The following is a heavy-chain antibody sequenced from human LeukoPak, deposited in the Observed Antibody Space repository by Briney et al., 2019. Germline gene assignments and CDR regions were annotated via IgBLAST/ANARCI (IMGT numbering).Heavy chain of an antibody. J-gene: IGHJ4*02. CDR3: ARVAARFVVVPAAMYFDY. D-gene: IGHD2-2*01. V-gene: IGHV3-20*04. Sequence: GGSLRLSCAASGFTFDDYGMSWVRQAPGKGLEWVSGINWNGGSTGYADSVKGRFTISRDNAKNSLYLQMNSLRAEDTAVYYCARVAARFVVVPAAMYFDYWGQGTLVTVSS. CDR2: INWNGGST. CDR1: GFTFDDYG.